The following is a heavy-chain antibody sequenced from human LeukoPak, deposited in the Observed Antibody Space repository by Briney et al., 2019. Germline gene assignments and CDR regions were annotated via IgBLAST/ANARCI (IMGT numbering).Heavy chain of an antibody. CDR1: GFTFSDYN. Sequence: GGSLRLSCAASGFTFSDYNMRWIRQAPGKGLEWVSAMSSSDDGRYYAASVRGRFTISRDTSRSTLYLQMNSLRAEDAAVYYCAKAPVTSCRGAFCYPFDYWGQGTLVTVSS. CDR2: MSSSDDGR. D-gene: IGHD2-15*01. CDR3: AKAPVTSCRGAFCYPFDY. V-gene: IGHV3-23*01. J-gene: IGHJ4*02.